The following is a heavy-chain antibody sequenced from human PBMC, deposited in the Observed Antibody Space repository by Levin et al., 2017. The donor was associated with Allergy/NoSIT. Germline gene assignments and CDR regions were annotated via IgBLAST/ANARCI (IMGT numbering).Heavy chain of an antibody. D-gene: IGHD5-18*01. CDR1: GFTFSDYY. J-gene: IGHJ6*02. V-gene: IGHV3-11*05. CDR2: ISSSSSYT. Sequence: GGSLRLSCAASGFTFSDYYMSWIRQAPGKGLEWVSYISSSSSYTNYADSVKGRFTISRDNAKNSLYLQMNSLRAEDTAVYYCARDRMVKYYYYYYGMDVWGQGTTVTVSS. CDR3: ARDRMVKYYYYYYGMDV.